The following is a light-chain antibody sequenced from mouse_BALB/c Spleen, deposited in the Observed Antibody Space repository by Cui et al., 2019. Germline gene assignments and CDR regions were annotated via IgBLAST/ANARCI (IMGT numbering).Light chain of an antibody. Sequence: QIVLTQSPPIMSASLGEEITLTCSASSSVSYMHWYQQKSGTSPKLLIYSTSNLASGGPSRFSGSGSGTFYSLTISSVEAEDAADYYCHQWSSYPWTFGGGTKLEIK. V-gene: IGKV4-80*01. J-gene: IGKJ1*01. CDR1: SSVSY. CDR2: STS. CDR3: HQWSSYPWT.